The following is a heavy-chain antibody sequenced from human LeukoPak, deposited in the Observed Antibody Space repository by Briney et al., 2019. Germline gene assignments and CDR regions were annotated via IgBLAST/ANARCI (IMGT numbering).Heavy chain of an antibody. CDR3: ARHYDSSAYWYYFGY. V-gene: IGHV4-59*08. CDR2: IFYSGST. J-gene: IGHJ4*02. CDR1: GGSINNHY. Sequence: SETLSPTCTVSGGSINNHYWSWIRQPPGKGLEWIGSIFYSGSTDSNPSLKGRVTISVDASKNQFSLKLSSVTAADTAMYFCARHYDSSAYWYYFGYWGQGTLVTVSS. D-gene: IGHD3-22*01.